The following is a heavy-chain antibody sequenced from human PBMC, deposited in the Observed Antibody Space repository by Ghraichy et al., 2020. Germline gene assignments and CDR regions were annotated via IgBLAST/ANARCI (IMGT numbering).Heavy chain of an antibody. CDR1: GFTFSSYN. CDR2: ISSGSKAI. J-gene: IGHJ6*02. V-gene: IGHV3-48*02. Sequence: GGSLRLSCVGSGFTFSSYNMNWVRQSPGKGLEWVSYISSGSKAIFYADSVKGRFTISRDNAQNSLYLQMNGLRDEDTAVYYCARASTVVRFYYSDGMDVWGQGTTVTVSS. D-gene: IGHD4-23*01. CDR3: ARASTVVRFYYSDGMDV.